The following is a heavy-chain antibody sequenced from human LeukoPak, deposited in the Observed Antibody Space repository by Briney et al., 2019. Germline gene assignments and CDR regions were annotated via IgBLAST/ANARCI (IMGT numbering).Heavy chain of an antibody. J-gene: IGHJ4*02. D-gene: IGHD3-10*01. CDR3: ARGGSGSGYLYYFDS. CDR2: INSNSGGT. V-gene: IGHV1-2*06. Sequence: ASVKVSCKASGYSFSDYPIHWVRQAPRQGLEWMGRINSNSGGTSYAQNFQGRVTMTRDTSISTVYMEVGGLTSDDTAVYYCARGGSGSGYLYYFDSWGQGTLVSVSS. CDR1: GYSFSDYP.